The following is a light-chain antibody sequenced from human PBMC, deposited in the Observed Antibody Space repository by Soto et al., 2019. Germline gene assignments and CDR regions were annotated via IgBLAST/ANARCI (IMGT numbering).Light chain of an antibody. CDR2: VVS. CDR3: QQSYRTPT. V-gene: IGKV1-12*01. Sequence: IQMTQSPSSVSASVGDRVTITCRASQDIRTWLAWYQQKPGNAPKLLIYVVSSLQSGVPSRFSGSGSGTDYTLTISSLQPEDFATYYCQQSYRTPTFGQGTRPEIK. CDR1: QDIRTW. J-gene: IGKJ5*01.